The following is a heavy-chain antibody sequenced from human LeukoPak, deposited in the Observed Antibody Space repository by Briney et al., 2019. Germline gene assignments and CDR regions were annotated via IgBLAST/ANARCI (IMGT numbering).Heavy chain of an antibody. Sequence: PSETLSLTCAVYGGSFSGYYWSWIRQPPGKGLEWIGEINHSGSTYYNPSLKSRVTISVDTSKNQFSLKLSSVTAADTAVYYCARGRMVRGEYYFDYWGQGTLVSVSS. CDR1: GGSFSGYY. CDR2: INHSGST. J-gene: IGHJ4*02. CDR3: ARGRMVRGEYYFDY. V-gene: IGHV4-34*01. D-gene: IGHD3-10*01.